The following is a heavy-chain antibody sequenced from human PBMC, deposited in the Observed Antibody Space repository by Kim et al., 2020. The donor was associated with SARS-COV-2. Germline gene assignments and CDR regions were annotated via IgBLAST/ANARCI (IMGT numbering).Heavy chain of an antibody. CDR1: GFTFSSYA. D-gene: IGHD1-26*01. J-gene: IGHJ6*02. V-gene: IGHV3-23*01. CDR2: ISGSGGST. Sequence: GGSLRLSCAASGFTFSSYAMSWVRQAPGKGLEWVSAISGSGGSTYYADSVKGRFTISRDNSKNTLYLQMNSLRAEDTAVYYCAKDRGKFSGSYGVGYGMDVWGQGTTVTVSS. CDR3: AKDRGKFSGSYGVGYGMDV.